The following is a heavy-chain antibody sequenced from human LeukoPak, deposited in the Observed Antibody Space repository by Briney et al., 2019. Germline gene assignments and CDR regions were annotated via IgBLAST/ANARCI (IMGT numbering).Heavy chain of an antibody. Sequence: PSETLSITCTGAGASIPSYYWSWIRQPPGKGAEWIGYIYYSGSINYNPSLKRRVSISADTSKSTFSLKQSSVTAADTAVYYCARNIAGIAAAGIDYWGQGTLVTVSS. D-gene: IGHD6-13*01. CDR2: IYYSGSI. J-gene: IGHJ4*02. CDR3: ARNIAGIAAAGIDY. CDR1: GASIPSYY. V-gene: IGHV4-59*01.